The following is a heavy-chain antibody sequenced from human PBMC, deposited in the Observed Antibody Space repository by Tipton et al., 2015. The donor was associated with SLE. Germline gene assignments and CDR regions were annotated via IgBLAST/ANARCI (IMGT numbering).Heavy chain of an antibody. D-gene: IGHD3-10*01. Sequence: TLSLTCTVSGGSISSSSYYWDWIRQPPGKGLEWIGSIYYSGSTYYNPSLKSRVTISVDTSKNQFSLRLSSVTAADTAVYYCARTYGSGNAFDIWGQGTMVTVSS. V-gene: IGHV4-39*07. J-gene: IGHJ3*02. CDR2: IYYSGST. CDR1: GGSISSSSYY. CDR3: ARTYGSGNAFDI.